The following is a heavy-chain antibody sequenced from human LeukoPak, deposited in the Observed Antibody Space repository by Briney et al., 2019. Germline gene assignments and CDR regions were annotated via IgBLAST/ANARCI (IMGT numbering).Heavy chain of an antibody. V-gene: IGHV4-4*02. CDR3: ARVYIRWFGELLMSRAFDI. Sequence: SETLSLTCAVSGGSISSSNWWSWVRQPPGKGLEWIGEIYHSGSTNYNPSLKSRVTISVDKSKNQFSLKLSSVTAADTAVYYCARVYIRWFGELLMSRAFDIWGQGTMVTVSS. CDR1: GGSISSSNW. D-gene: IGHD3-10*01. J-gene: IGHJ3*02. CDR2: IYHSGST.